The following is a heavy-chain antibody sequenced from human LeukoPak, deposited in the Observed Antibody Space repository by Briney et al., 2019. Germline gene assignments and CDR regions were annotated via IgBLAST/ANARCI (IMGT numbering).Heavy chain of an antibody. D-gene: IGHD2-8*01. CDR2: ISSSSSYT. J-gene: IGHJ4*02. V-gene: IGHV3-11*05. CDR1: GFTFSDYY. CDR3: ARDVGGNGGGGTFDY. Sequence: GGSLRLSCAASGFTFSDYYMSWIRQAPGKGLEWVSYISSSSSYTNYADSVKGRFTISRDNAKKPLFLQMNSLRVEDTAVYYCARDVGGNGGGGTFDYWGQGTLVTVSS.